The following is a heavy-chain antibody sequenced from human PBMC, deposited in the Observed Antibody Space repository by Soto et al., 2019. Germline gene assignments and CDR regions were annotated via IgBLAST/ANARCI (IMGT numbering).Heavy chain of an antibody. D-gene: IGHD3-16*01. V-gene: IGHV3-11*01. J-gene: IGHJ5*02. Sequence: PGGSLRLSCAASGFTFSDYYMSWLRQPPGKGLEWVSYISKSGSIIHFADSVKGRFAISRDNAKNTLYLQMSSLRAEDTALYYCARDLSPYSDYYDESTSETWFDPWGQGTLVT. CDR1: GFTFSDYY. CDR2: ISKSGSII. CDR3: ARDLSPYSDYYDESTSETWFDP.